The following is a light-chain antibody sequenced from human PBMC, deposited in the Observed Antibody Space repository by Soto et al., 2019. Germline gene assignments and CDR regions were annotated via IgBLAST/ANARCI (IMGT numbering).Light chain of an antibody. J-gene: IGLJ3*02. CDR1: NIGGKS. CDR2: FDR. V-gene: IGLV3-21*04. Sequence: SSELTQPPSVSVAPGEPASISCRGDNIGGKSVHWYQHKPGQAPVLVIYFDRDRPSGIPERLSGSNSGNTATLTISRVEAGDEADYYCHVWDSLTDDWVFGGGTKLTVL. CDR3: HVWDSLTDDWV.